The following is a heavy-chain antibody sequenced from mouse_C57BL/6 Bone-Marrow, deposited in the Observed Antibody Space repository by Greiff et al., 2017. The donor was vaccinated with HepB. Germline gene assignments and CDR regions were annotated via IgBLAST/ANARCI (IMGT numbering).Heavy chain of an antibody. CDR3: ARGHSNYDGGGFAY. CDR2: INYDGSST. J-gene: IGHJ3*01. D-gene: IGHD2-5*01. CDR1: GFTFSDYY. Sequence: EVHLVESEGGLVQPGSSMKLSCTASGFTFSDYYMAWVRQVPEKGLEWVANINYDGSSTYYLDSLKSRFIISRDNAKNILYLQMSSLKSEDTATYYCARGHSNYDGGGFAYWGQGTLVTVSA. V-gene: IGHV5-16*01.